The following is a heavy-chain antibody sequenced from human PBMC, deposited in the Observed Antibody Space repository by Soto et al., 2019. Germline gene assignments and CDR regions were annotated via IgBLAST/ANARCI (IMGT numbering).Heavy chain of an antibody. CDR1: GASISSGGYC. CDR3: AMKPLEESSCSYRDAFDV. D-gene: IGHD3-22*01. J-gene: IGHJ3*01. CDR2: IYYRGNI. Sequence: QVQLQESGPGLLKPSQTLFLTCTVSGASISSGGYCWSWIRQHPGKGLEGIGDIYYRGNIFQNPCCKIRVIVSLQTSKTPFSRWLSSVTAADTAVYYCAMKPLEESSCSYRDAFDVWGLGRLVTVSS. V-gene: IGHV4-31*03.